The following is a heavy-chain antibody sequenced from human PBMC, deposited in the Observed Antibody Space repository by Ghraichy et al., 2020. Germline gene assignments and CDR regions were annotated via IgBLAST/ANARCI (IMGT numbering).Heavy chain of an antibody. CDR1: GYTFTSYY. Sequence: ASVKVSCKASGYTFTSYYMHWVRQAPGQGLEWMRIINPSGGSTSYAQKFQGRVTMTRDTSTSTVYMELSSLRSEDTAVYYCARSYGGNPDAFEIRSQVTMVTGS. CDR3: ARSYGGNPDAFEI. D-gene: IGHD4-23*01. J-gene: IGHJ3*02. CDR2: INPSGGST. V-gene: IGHV1-46*01.